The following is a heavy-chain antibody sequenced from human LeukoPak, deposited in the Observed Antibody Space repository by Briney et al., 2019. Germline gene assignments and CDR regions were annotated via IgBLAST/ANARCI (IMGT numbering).Heavy chain of an antibody. Sequence: PGGSLRLSYEASGFTLSSHSMNWVRQAPGRGLEWVAYISNSGGTKLYADSVKGRFTISRDNAKKSLNLEMNSLRAEDTAVYYCARDGGEHDYWHFDLWGRGDLVTVSS. CDR1: GFTLSSHS. CDR2: ISNSGGTK. V-gene: IGHV3-48*04. J-gene: IGHJ2*01. D-gene: IGHD1/OR15-1a*01. CDR3: ARDGGEHDYWHFDL.